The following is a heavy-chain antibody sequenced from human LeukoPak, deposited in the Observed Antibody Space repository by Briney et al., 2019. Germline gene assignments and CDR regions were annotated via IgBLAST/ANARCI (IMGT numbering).Heavy chain of an antibody. Sequence: PSETLSLTCTVSGYSISSGYYWSWIRQPAGKGLEWIGRIHTSGSTNYNPSLKSRVTIPVDTSKNQFSLKLRSVTAADTAVYYCAREIGGYTYGYVPREVSYYFDYWGQGTLVTVSS. J-gene: IGHJ4*02. CDR1: GYSISSGYY. CDR3: AREIGGYTYGYVPREVSYYFDY. D-gene: IGHD5-18*01. V-gene: IGHV4-61*02. CDR2: IHTSGST.